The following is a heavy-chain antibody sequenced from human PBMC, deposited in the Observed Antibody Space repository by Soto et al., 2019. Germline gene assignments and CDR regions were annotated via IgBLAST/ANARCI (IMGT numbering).Heavy chain of an antibody. J-gene: IGHJ4*02. CDR2: ISYDGSNK. CDR1: GFTFSSYA. V-gene: IGHV3-30-3*01. Sequence: PVGSLILSCAASGFTFSSYAMHWVRQAPGKGLEWVAVISYDGSNKCYADSVKGRFTISRDNAKNTLYLQMNSLRAEDTAVYYCARDPMSFGGVIGFDYWGQGTLVTVSS. CDR3: ARDPMSFGGVIGFDY. D-gene: IGHD3-16*02.